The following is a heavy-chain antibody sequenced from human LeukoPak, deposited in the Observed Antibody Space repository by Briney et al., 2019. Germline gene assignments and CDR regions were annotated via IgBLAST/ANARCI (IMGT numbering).Heavy chain of an antibody. CDR2: IKNDVDEE. J-gene: IGHJ4*02. CDR3: KSGGAALGSFDY. Sequence: PGGSLRLSCAASGFTFSSYSMSSMRQAPGKGVEWVANIKNDVDEEYTVDSLRGGFPIPRNNAKNSLYLQLNSLGVEDAAVYYCKSGGAALGSFDYWGQGTLVTVSP. D-gene: IGHD4-23*01. V-gene: IGHV3-7*01. CDR1: GFTFSSYS.